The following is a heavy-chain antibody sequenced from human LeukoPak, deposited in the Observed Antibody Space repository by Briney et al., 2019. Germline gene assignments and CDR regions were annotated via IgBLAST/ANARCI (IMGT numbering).Heavy chain of an antibody. D-gene: IGHD2-15*01. Sequence: GGSLRLSCAASGLTFSNFAVSWVRQAPGKGLEWVSAITGSGGSTYYADSLKGRFTISRDNSKNTPYLQMDSLRAEDTAVYYCARDTGCAGGTCFSFYDYWGQGTLVTVSS. CDR3: ARDTGCAGGTCFSFYDY. J-gene: IGHJ4*02. V-gene: IGHV3-23*01. CDR1: GLTFSNFA. CDR2: ITGSGGST.